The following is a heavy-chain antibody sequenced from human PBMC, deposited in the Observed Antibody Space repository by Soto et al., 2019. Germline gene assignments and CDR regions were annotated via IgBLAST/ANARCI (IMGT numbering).Heavy chain of an antibody. Sequence: GGSLRLSCAASGFTFSSHSMNWVRQAPGKGLEWVSYISSSSGTIYYADSVKGRFTISRDNAKNSLYLQMNSLRDEDTAVYYCARDWAMYYYDGSRTYWGQGILVTVSS. V-gene: IGHV3-48*02. CDR3: ARDWAMYYYDGSRTY. CDR1: GFTFSSHS. J-gene: IGHJ4*02. CDR2: ISSSSGTI. D-gene: IGHD3-22*01.